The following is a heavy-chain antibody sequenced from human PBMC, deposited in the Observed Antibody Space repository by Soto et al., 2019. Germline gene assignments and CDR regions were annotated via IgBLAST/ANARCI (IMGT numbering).Heavy chain of an antibody. Sequence: GGSLSLSCAASGCIFSNYGIRWLRQAPGKGLEWVAVITYDGSNDYYAASVKGRFTISRDNSKNKVGLQMTSLRAVDKALYYCAKPKSLGESETFQPLGQGTLVTVSS. CDR1: GCIFSNYG. D-gene: IGHD3-16*01. CDR2: ITYDGSND. CDR3: AKPKSLGESETFQP. V-gene: IGHV3-30*18. J-gene: IGHJ1*01.